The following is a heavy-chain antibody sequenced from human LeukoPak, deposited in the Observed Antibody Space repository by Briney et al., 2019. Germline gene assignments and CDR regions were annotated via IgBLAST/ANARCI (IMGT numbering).Heavy chain of an antibody. CDR2: MSNEGKNK. V-gene: IGHV3-30*04. Sequence: GGSLRLSCAVSGFTLTDYAVHWVRQAPGKGLEWLAVMSNEGKNKYLAHSAKGRFSVSRDISKDTLYLQMDSLSAEDTAVYYCAREGHSDLLTGYSPVEYYYYMDVWGKGTTVTVSS. D-gene: IGHD3-9*01. J-gene: IGHJ6*03. CDR3: AREGHSDLLTGYSPVEYYYYMDV. CDR1: GFTLTDYA.